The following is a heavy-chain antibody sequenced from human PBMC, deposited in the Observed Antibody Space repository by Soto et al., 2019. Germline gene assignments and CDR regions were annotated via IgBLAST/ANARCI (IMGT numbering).Heavy chain of an antibody. CDR2: ISSSGYSA. CDR1: GFTYNNHA. Sequence: EVQLLESGGALVQPGVSLSLSCAASGFTYNNHAMGWVRQAPGKGLEWVSAISSSGYSAYYADSVKGRFTISRDNSRNTMFLQMNKLSAEDTAVYYCAKGSVVVAAKFDSWGQGTQVTVAS. D-gene: IGHD2-21*02. CDR3: AKGSVVVAAKFDS. J-gene: IGHJ4*02. V-gene: IGHV3-23*01.